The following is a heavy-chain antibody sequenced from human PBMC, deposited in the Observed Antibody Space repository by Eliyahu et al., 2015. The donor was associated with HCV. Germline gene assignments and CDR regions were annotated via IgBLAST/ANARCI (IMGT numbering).Heavy chain of an antibody. CDR3: ASGGGGIAVAGTGGWFDP. CDR1: GXSITTYY. CDR2: IHSXGST. J-gene: IGHJ5*02. V-gene: IGHV4-59*01. D-gene: IGHD6-19*01. Sequence: QVQLQESGPGLVKPSETLSLTCPVSGXSITTYYWXWIRQPPGKGLEWIGYIHSXGSTNYNPSXXSRVTISVDTSKNQFSLNLTSVTAADXAVYYCASGGGGIAVAGTGGWFDPWGQGTLVTVSS.